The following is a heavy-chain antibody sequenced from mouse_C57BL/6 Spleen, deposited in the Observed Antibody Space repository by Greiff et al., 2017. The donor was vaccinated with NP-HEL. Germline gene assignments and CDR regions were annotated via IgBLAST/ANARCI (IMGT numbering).Heavy chain of an antibody. Sequence: QVQLQQPGAELVMPGASVKLSCKASGYTFTSYWMHWVKQRPGQGLEWIGEIDPSDSYNNYNQKFKGKSTLTVDKSSSTAYMQLSSLTSEDSAVYYCARKGGYYSGSSPYFDYWGQGTTLTVSS. J-gene: IGHJ2*01. V-gene: IGHV1-69*01. D-gene: IGHD1-1*01. CDR1: GYTFTSYW. CDR3: ARKGGYYSGSSPYFDY. CDR2: IDPSDSYN.